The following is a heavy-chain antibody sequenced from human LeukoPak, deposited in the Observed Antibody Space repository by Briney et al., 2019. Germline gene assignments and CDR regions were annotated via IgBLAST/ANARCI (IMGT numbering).Heavy chain of an antibody. CDR1: AFTFSSYA. CDR3: AKPVGLEAPTASRYFDL. CDR2: VSHAASST. D-gene: IGHD2-2*01. Sequence: GGSLRLSCAASAFTFSSYAMTWVRQAPGKGLEWVSTVSHAASSTYYADSVRGRFTIPRDNSKNTLFLYMDSLRAEDTAVYYCAKPVGLEAPTASRYFDLWGRGTQVTVSS. V-gene: IGHV3-23*01. J-gene: IGHJ2*01.